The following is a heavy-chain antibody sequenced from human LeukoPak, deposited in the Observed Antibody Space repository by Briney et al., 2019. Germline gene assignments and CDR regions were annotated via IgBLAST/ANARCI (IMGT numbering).Heavy chain of an antibody. CDR1: GGSISSYY. J-gene: IGHJ6*03. D-gene: IGHD3-3*01. CDR3: ARNPWSGYLYYYYMDV. CDR2: IYTSGST. V-gene: IGHV4-4*07. Sequence: PSETLSLTCTVSGGSISSYYWSWIRQPAGKGLEWIGRIYTSGSTNHNPSLKSRVTMSVDTSKNQFSLRLSSVTAADTAVYYCARNPWSGYLYYYYMDVWGKGTTVTVSS.